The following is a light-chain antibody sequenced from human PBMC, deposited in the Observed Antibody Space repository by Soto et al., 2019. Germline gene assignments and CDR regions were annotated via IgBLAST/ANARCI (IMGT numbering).Light chain of an antibody. CDR3: KQYHSYWT. CDR1: QSISSR. V-gene: IGKV1-5*01. CDR2: DAS. J-gene: IGKJ1*01. Sequence: DFQMTQSPSTLSASVGDRVTITCRASQSISSRLAWFQQKPGKAPKLLIYDASSLESGIPQRFSGSGSGTEFTLTISSLQNDDFSTYFCKQYHSYWTFGQRTKVE.